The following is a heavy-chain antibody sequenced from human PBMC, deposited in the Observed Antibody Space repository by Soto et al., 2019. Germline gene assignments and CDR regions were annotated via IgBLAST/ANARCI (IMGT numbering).Heavy chain of an antibody. CDR3: VCRGYGSGSR. D-gene: IGHD3-10*01. CDR2: IYGGSGGST. Sequence: EVQLVESGGGVVQPGESLRLSCAAPGFSVRDNYMNWVRQAPGKGLEWLSIIYGGSGGSTYYADSVKGRFTISSDTSKDTVFLRRNSLRAGDTAMYYCVCRGYGSGSRWGQGTRVTVSA. CDR1: GFSVRDNY. V-gene: IGHV3-66*01. J-gene: IGHJ4*02.